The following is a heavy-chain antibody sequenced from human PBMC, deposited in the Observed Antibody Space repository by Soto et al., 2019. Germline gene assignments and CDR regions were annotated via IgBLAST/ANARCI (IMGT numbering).Heavy chain of an antibody. CDR2: MNPNSGNT. CDR1: GYTFTSYD. CDR3: ARGHLFMVRGVIIKYYGMDV. J-gene: IGHJ6*02. D-gene: IGHD3-10*01. V-gene: IGHV1-8*01. Sequence: ASVKVSCKASGYTFTSYDINWVRQATGQGLEWMGWMNPNSGNTGYAQKFQGRVTMTRNTSISTAYMGLSSLRSEDTAVYYCARGHLFMVRGVIIKYYGMDVWGQGTTVTVSS.